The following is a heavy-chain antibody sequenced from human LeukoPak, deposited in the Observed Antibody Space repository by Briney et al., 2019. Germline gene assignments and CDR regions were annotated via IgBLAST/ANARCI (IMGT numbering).Heavy chain of an antibody. D-gene: IGHD6-13*01. CDR1: GGSISSSSYY. J-gene: IGHJ3*02. Sequence: PSETLSLTCTVSGGSISSSSYYWGWIRQPPGKGLEWIGSIYYSGSTYYNPSLKSRVTISVDTSKNQFSLKLSSVTAADTAVYYCARDLAAAGTYDAFDIWGQGTMVTVSS. CDR2: IYYSGST. CDR3: ARDLAAAGTYDAFDI. V-gene: IGHV4-39*07.